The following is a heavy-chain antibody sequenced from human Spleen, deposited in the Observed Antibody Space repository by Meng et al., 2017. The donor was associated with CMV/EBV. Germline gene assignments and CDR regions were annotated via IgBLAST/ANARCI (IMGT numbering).Heavy chain of an antibody. CDR1: GYTFTAHY. Sequence: ASVKVSCKASGYTFTAHYFHWVRQAPGQGLEWMGWIHPHRGDTNYAQQFQGRVTLTRDTSINTGYMELTRLTSDDTAVYYCAGGAYSSGWYYYYYYGMDVWGQGTTVTVSS. J-gene: IGHJ6*02. CDR2: IHPHRGDT. V-gene: IGHV1-2*02. D-gene: IGHD6-19*01. CDR3: AGGAYSSGWYYYYYYGMDV.